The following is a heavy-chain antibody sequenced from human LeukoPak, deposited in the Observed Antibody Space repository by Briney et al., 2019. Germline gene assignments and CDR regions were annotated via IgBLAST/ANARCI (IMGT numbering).Heavy chain of an antibody. CDR3: ARDEKGIDY. D-gene: IGHD3-10*01. J-gene: IGHJ4*02. CDR2: ISSDSGTI. CDR1: GFTFSSYA. Sequence: GGSLRLSCAASGFTFSSYAMSWVRQAPGKGLEWISYISSDSGTIYYADSMKGRFTISRDNARNSLYLQMNSLRAEDTAVYYCARDEKGIDYWGQGTLVTVSS. V-gene: IGHV3-48*01.